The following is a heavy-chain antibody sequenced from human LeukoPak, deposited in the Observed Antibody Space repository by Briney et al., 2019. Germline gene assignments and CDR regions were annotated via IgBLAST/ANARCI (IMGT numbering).Heavy chain of an antibody. CDR1: GGSISSYY. V-gene: IGHV4-59*01. CDR2: IYYSGST. CDR3: ARDTTSLSGYSGYGVDGMDV. J-gene: IGHJ6*02. Sequence: PSETLSLTCTVSGGSISSYYRSWIRQPPGKGLEWIGYIYYSGSTNYNPSLKSRVTISVDTSKNQFSLKLSSVTAADTAVYYCARDTTSLSGYSGYGVDGMDVWGQGTTVTVSS. D-gene: IGHD5-12*01.